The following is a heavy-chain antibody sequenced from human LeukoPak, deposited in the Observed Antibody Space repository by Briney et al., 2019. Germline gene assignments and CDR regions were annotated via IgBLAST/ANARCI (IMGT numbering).Heavy chain of an antibody. J-gene: IGHJ4*02. V-gene: IGHV4-59*01. CDR3: ARASIDEPERFDY. Sequence: SETLSLTCTVSGGSISSYYWSWVRQPPGKGLEWIGYMYYSGSTNYNPSLKSRVTISVDTSKNQFSLKVNAVTAADTAVYYCARASIDEPERFDYWGQGILVTVSS. CDR2: MYYSGST. CDR1: GGSISSYY.